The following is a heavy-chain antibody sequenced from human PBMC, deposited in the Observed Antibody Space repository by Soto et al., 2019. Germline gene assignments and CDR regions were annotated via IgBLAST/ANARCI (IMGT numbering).Heavy chain of an antibody. CDR2: ISGSGGST. D-gene: IGHD1-26*01. V-gene: IGHV3-23*01. CDR3: AKDASSGWELPWGAYYFDY. J-gene: IGHJ4*02. Sequence: PGGSLRLSCAASGFTFSSYAMSWVRQAPGKGLERVSAISGSGGSTYYADSVKGRFTISRDNSKNTLYLQMNSLRAEDTAVYYCAKDASSGWELPWGAYYFDYWGQGTLVTLSS. CDR1: GFTFSSYA.